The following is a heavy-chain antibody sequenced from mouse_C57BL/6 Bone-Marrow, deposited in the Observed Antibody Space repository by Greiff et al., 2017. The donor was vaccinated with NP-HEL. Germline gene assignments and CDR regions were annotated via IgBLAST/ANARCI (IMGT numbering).Heavy chain of an antibody. V-gene: IGHV5-17*01. CDR2: ISSGSSTI. CDR3: AGGWLLPHYYAMDY. J-gene: IGHJ4*01. Sequence: EVQRVESGGGLVKPGGSLKLSCAASGFTFSDYGMHWVRQAPEKGLEWVAYISSGSSTIYYADTVKGRFTNSRDNAKNTLFLQMTSLRSEDTAMYYCAGGWLLPHYYAMDYWGQGTSVTVSS. D-gene: IGHD2-3*01. CDR1: GFTFSDYG.